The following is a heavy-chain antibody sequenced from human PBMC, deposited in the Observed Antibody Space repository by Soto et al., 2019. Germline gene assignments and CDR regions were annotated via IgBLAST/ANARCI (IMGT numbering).Heavy chain of an antibody. D-gene: IGHD5-12*01. CDR3: AREREMATLMNP. V-gene: IGHV1-69*13. Sequence: SVKVSCKASGGTFSSYAISWVRQAPGQGLEWMGGIIPIFGTANYAQKFQGRVTITADESTSTAYMELSSLRSEDTAVYYCAREREMATLMNPWGQGTLVTVSS. CDR2: IIPIFGTA. CDR1: GGTFSSYA. J-gene: IGHJ5*02.